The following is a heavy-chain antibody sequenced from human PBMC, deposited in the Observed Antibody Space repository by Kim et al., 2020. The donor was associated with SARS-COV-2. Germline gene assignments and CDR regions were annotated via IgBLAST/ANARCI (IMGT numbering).Heavy chain of an antibody. V-gene: IGHV4-61*01. CDR2: IYYSGST. J-gene: IGHJ5*02. CDR1: GGSVSSGSYY. CDR3: ARGADGRVWFDP. Sequence: SETLSLTCTVSGGSVSSGSYYWSWIRQPPGKGLEWIGYIYYSGSTNYNPSLESRVTISLATSENQFSLKLSSVTAADTAVYYCARGADGRVWFDPWGQGTLVTVSS.